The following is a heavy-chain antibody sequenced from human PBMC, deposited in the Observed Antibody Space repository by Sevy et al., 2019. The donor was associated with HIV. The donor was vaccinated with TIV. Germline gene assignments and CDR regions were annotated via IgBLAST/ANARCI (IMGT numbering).Heavy chain of an antibody. V-gene: IGHV1-24*01. J-gene: IGHJ4*02. D-gene: IGHD3-22*01. CDR3: ATAREYYSDNSGYLDY. CDR2: FDPEDGEI. CDR1: GYTLSELS. Sequence: ASVKVSCKVSGYTLSELSMHWVRQAPEKGLEWMGRFDPEDGEIIYAQKFQGRVTMNEDTPTDTAYMELSSLRSEDTALYYCATAREYYSDNSGYLDYWGQGTLVTVSS.